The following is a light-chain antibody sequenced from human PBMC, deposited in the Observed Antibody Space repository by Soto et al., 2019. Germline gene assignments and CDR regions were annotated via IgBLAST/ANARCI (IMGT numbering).Light chain of an antibody. CDR2: GAS. CDR3: QQYSNWPPSFT. CDR1: QSVSSN. V-gene: IGKV3-15*01. Sequence: EIVMTQSPATLSVSPGERATLSCRASQSVSSNLAWYQQKPGQAPRLLIYGASTRATGIPARFSGSGSGTEFPLTISSLQSEDFAIYYCQQYSNWPPSFTFGPGTKVDIK. J-gene: IGKJ3*01.